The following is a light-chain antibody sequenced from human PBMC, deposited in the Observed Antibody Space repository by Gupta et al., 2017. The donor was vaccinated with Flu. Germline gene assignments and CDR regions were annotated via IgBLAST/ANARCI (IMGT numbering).Light chain of an antibody. CDR3: QHDDSFTFT. CDR1: QSVSDHN. CDR2: GAS. J-gene: IGKJ2*01. V-gene: IGKV3-20*01. Sequence: EIVLTQSPGTLSLSPGARATLSCRASQSVSDHNLVWYQQKPGQAPRLLIYGASSRATGIPDRFSGSGSGTDFILTISRLEPEDFAVYYCQHDDSFTFTFGHGTKVDIK.